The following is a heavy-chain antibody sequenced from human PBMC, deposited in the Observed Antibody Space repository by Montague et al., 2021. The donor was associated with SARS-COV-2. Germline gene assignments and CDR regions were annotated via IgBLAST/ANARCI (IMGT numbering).Heavy chain of an antibody. CDR1: GFTFGDYA. CDR3: AKSDSSSPYFDY. D-gene: IGHD6-6*01. Sequence: SLRLSWAASGFTFGDYAMHWVRQAPGKGLEWVSGISWNSGSIGYADSVKGRFTISRDNAKNSLYLQMNSLRAEDTALYYCAKSDSSSPYFDYWGQGTLVTVSS. V-gene: IGHV3-9*01. J-gene: IGHJ4*02. CDR2: ISWNSGSI.